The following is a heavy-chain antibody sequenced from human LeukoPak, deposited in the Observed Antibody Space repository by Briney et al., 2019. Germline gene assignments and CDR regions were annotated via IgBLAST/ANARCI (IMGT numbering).Heavy chain of an antibody. CDR3: ARGLDRIYYYYGMNV. V-gene: IGHV1-8*01. Sequence: ASVKVSCKASGYTFTSYDINWVRQATGQGLEWMGWMNPNCGNTGYAQKFQGRVTMTRNTSISTAYMELSSLRSEDTAVYYCARGLDRIYYYYGMNVWGQGTTVTVSS. CDR2: MNPNCGNT. J-gene: IGHJ6*02. D-gene: IGHD2/OR15-2a*01. CDR1: GYTFTSYD.